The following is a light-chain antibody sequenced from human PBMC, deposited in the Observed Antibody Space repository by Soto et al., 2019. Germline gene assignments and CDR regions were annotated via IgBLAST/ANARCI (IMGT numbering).Light chain of an antibody. CDR3: QQYGSSPRT. V-gene: IGKV3-20*01. CDR2: GAS. CDR1: RSVSSSY. Sequence: EIMLTQSPGTLSLSPGERATLSCRASRSVSSSYLAWYQQKPGQAPRLLIYGASSRATGIPDRFSGSGSGTDFTLIISRLEPEDFAVYYCQQYGSSPRTFGQGTKVEIK. J-gene: IGKJ1*01.